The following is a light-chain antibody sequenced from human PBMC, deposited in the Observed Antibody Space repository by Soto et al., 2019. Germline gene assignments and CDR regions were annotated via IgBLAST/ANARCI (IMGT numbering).Light chain of an antibody. CDR2: KAS. V-gene: IGKV1-5*03. CDR3: QQYDTYVST. J-gene: IGKJ2*01. Sequence: DIPMTQSPSTLSASVGDRVTITCRASQSISSRLAWYQQKAGKAPKLLIYKASTLQSGVPSRFSGTGSGTEFTLTISSLQPDDFASYYCQQYDTYVSTFGQGTKVDIK. CDR1: QSISSR.